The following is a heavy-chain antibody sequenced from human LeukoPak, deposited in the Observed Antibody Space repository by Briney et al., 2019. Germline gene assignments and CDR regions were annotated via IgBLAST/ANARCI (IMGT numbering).Heavy chain of an antibody. CDR3: ARLGAGPTYYDFWSGYSSFYFDY. CDR2: IHHSGNT. J-gene: IGHJ4*02. D-gene: IGHD3-3*01. CDR1: GGSTSSSNYY. V-gene: IGHV4-39*01. Sequence: SETLSLTCTVSGGSTSSSNYYWGWIRQPPGKGLEWIGGIHHSGNTYYNPSLKSRVTISIDTSKNQFSLKLSSVIAADTAVYYCARLGAGPTYYDFWSGYSSFYFDYWGQGTLVTVSS.